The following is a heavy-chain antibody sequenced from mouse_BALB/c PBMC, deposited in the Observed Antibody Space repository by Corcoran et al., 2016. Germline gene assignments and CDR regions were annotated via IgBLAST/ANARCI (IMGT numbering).Heavy chain of an antibody. V-gene: IGHV9-3-1*01. Sequence: QIQLVQSGPELKKPGETVKISCKASGYTFTNYGMNWVKQAPGKGLKWMGWINTYTGEPTYTDDFKGRFAFSLETSASTAYLQINNLKNEDTATYFCAREGITPFAYWGQGTLVTVSA. CDR2: INTYTGEP. D-gene: IGHD1-2*01. J-gene: IGHJ3*01. CDR3: AREGITPFAY. CDR1: GYTFTNYG.